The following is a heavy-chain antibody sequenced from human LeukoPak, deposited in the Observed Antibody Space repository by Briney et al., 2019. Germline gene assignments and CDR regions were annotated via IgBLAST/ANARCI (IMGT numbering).Heavy chain of an antibody. V-gene: IGHV1-69*13. Sequence: ASVKVSCKASGGTFSSYAISWVRQAPGQGLEWIGGIIPIFGTANYAQKFQGRVTITADESTSTAYMELSSLRSEDTAVYYCAREMVLYSSSFGWFDPWGQGTLVTVSS. CDR2: IIPIFGTA. J-gene: IGHJ5*02. CDR3: AREMVLYSSSFGWFDP. D-gene: IGHD6-13*01. CDR1: GGTFSSYA.